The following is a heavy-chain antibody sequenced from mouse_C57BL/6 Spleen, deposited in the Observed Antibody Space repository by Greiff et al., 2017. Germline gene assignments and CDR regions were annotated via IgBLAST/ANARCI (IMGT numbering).Heavy chain of an antibody. CDR1: GYAFSSYW. Sequence: QVQLQQSGAELVKPGASVKISCKASGYAFSSYWMNWVKQRPGKGLEWIGQIYPGDGDTNYNGKFKGKATLTADKSSSTAYMQLSSLTSEDSAVYFGARGSFNTTVDWYFDVWGTGTTVTVSS. CDR2: IYPGDGDT. V-gene: IGHV1-80*01. J-gene: IGHJ1*03. CDR3: ARGSFNTTVDWYFDV. D-gene: IGHD1-1*01.